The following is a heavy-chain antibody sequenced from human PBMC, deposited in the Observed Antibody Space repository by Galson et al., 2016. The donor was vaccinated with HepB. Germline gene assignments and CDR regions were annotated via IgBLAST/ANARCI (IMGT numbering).Heavy chain of an antibody. J-gene: IGHJ4*02. CDR2: IYYNGII. CDR3: ARGGISYASPLAH. D-gene: IGHD2-2*01. V-gene: IGHV4-59*01. Sequence: ETLSLTCTVSGGSISSYYWNWIRQPPGKGLEWIGCIYYNGIIDYNPSLKSRITISVDASKNKFSLNLSSVTAADTAVYYCARGGISYASPLAHWGRGTLVTASS. CDR1: GGSISSYY.